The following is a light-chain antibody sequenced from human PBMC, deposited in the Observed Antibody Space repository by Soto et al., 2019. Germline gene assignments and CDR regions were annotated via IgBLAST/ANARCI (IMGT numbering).Light chain of an antibody. CDR2: DSS. V-gene: IGKV3D-15*01. CDR1: QNVSDN. CDR3: QQYYKRPPWT. Sequence: VMTQSPATLSASPGDSVALSCRSSQNVSDNLAWYQQKPGQAPRLLIYDSSARASDVPVRFSGGGTGAEITLTISNLQTEDFAVYICQQYYKRPPWTFGQGTKVDIK. J-gene: IGKJ1*01.